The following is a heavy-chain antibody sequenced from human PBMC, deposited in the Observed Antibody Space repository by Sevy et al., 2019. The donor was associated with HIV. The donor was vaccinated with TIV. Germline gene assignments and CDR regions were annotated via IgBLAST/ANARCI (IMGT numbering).Heavy chain of an antibody. V-gene: IGHV3-15*01. CDR3: GWVTLASGLTGH. D-gene: IGHD3-9*01. J-gene: IGHJ4*02. CDR1: GITFRDAW. Sequence: GGSLRLSCGVSGITFRDAWMSWVRQAPGKGLEWIGRIKSKGSGGTIDDAAPVKGRFIISRDDSKNMMYLQMNRLNIDDTAVYYCGWVTLASGLTGHWGQGTLVTVSS. CDR2: IKSKGSGGTI.